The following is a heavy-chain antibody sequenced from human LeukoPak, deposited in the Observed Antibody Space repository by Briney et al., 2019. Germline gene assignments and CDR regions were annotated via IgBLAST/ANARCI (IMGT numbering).Heavy chain of an antibody. CDR3: ARRFGVVVVAATPWWFDP. V-gene: IGHV4-34*01. CDR1: GGSFSGYY. CDR2: INHSGST. J-gene: IGHJ5*02. Sequence: PSETLSLTCAVYGGSFSGYYWSWIRQPPGKGLEWIGEINHSGSTNYNPSLKSRGTISVDTSKNQFSLKLSSVTAADSAVYYCARRFGVVVVAATPWWFDPWGQGTLVTASS. D-gene: IGHD2-15*01.